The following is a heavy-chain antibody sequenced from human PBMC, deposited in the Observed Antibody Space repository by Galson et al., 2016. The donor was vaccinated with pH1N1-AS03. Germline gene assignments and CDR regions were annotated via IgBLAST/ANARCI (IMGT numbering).Heavy chain of an antibody. CDR1: GFTFSGSP. J-gene: IGHJ4*02. CDR3: KAACGDDDY. D-gene: IGHD6-13*01. V-gene: IGHV3-73*01. CDR2: IRSKTDNYST. Sequence: SLRLSCAASGFTFSGSPMHWVRQASGKGLEWVGRIRSKTDNYSTAYAASVNGKFTIFRDDSKGTLYLQMNRLKTEHTAVSYCKAACGDDDYWGQGTQVPVSA.